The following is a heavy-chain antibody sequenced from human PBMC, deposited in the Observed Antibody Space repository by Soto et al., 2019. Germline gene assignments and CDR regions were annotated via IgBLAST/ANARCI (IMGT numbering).Heavy chain of an antibody. CDR3: ARVLSGNKEWFDS. J-gene: IGHJ5*01. D-gene: IGHD3-10*01. V-gene: IGHV4-4*02. CDR2: VFDHGST. CDR1: GVSISGGNV. Sequence: QVQLQESGPGLVKPWGTLSLTCAVSGVSISGGNVWSWVRQPPGKGLEWIGEVFDHGSTNYNPSPKRRVTMSVVKSQNAFSLNLWSVTAADTAVYYCARVLSGNKEWFDSWGQGILVTVSS.